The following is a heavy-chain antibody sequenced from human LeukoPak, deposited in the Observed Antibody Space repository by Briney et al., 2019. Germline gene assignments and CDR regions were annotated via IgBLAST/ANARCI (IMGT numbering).Heavy chain of an antibody. J-gene: IGHJ5*02. V-gene: IGHV3-7*01. CDR1: GFTFSSYW. D-gene: IGHD2-21*01. Sequence: GGSLRLSCAVSGFTFSSYWMNWVRQAPGKGLEWVASIRQDGGEKSYVDSVKGRFTISRDNSKNTLYLQMNSLRAEDTAVYYCAKDNFEAIVVVIAVGNWFDPWGQGTLVTVSS. CDR2: IRQDGGEK. CDR3: AKDNFEAIVVVIAVGNWFDP.